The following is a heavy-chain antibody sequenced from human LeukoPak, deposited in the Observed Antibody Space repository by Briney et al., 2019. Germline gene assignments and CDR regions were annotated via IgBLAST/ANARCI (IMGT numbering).Heavy chain of an antibody. CDR2: IYHSGSI. CDR1: GYSISSGYY. V-gene: IGHV4-38-2*02. J-gene: IGHJ4*02. Sequence: SETLSLTCTVSGYSISSGYYRGWIRQPPGKGLEWIGSIYHSGSIYYDPSLKSRVTFSVDTSKNQFSLKLRSVTAADTAVYYCARTITGRVDYWGQGTLVTVSS. D-gene: IGHD1-20*01. CDR3: ARTITGRVDY.